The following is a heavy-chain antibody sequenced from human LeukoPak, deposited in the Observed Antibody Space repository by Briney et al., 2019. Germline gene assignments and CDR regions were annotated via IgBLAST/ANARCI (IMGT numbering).Heavy chain of an antibody. D-gene: IGHD1-26*01. J-gene: IGHJ4*02. CDR2: IKQDGSEK. V-gene: IGHV3-7*01. Sequence: GGSLRLSCAASGFTFSSYWMSWVRPAPGKGLEWVANIKQDGSEKYYVDSVKGRFTISRDNAKNSLYLQMNSLRAEDTAVYYCARLGSGSYSTFDYWGQGTLVTVSS. CDR3: ARLGSGSYSTFDY. CDR1: GFTFSSYW.